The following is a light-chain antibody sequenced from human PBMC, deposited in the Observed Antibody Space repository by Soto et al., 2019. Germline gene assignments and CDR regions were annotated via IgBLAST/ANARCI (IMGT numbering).Light chain of an antibody. V-gene: IGLV2-8*01. J-gene: IGLJ1*01. CDR2: DVS. CDR1: RSNIGSYDF. Sequence: QSALTQPPSASVSPGQSVTISCAGSRSNIGSYDFVAWYQQHPGKAPKLIIYDVSERPSGVPDRFSGSKSGTAASLTVSWLQAEDEADYYCSSYAGRNNYVFGTGTKLTVL. CDR3: SSYAGRNNYV.